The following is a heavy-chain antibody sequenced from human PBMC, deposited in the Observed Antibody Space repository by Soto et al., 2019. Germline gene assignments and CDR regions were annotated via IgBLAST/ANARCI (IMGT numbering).Heavy chain of an antibody. CDR2: PLPVFGTT. J-gene: IGHJ6*02. V-gene: IGHV1-69*06. CDR1: GDTSSNYG. Sequence: QVQLVQSGAEVKKPGSSVKVSCKASGDTSSNYGVSWVRQAPGQGLEWMGGPLPVFGTTTYARNFQGRISITENKYTSTVYIERTNLRSDDTATYYYARDPEEVVGTDYHYYGMDVWDQGATVTVSS. D-gene: IGHD1-26*01. CDR3: ARDPEEVVGTDYHYYGMDV.